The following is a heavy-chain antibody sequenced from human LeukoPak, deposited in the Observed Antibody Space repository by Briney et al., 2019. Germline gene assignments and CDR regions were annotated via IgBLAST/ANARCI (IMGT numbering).Heavy chain of an antibody. CDR3: AREGYSSGYIDY. D-gene: IGHD3-22*01. J-gene: IGHJ4*02. Sequence: GGSLRLSCAASGFTFSSYWMHWVRQAPGKGLVWVSRINSDGSSTSYADSVKGRFTISRDNAKNTLYLQMNSLRAEDTAVYYCAREGYSSGYIDYWGPGTLVTVSS. CDR2: INSDGSST. V-gene: IGHV3-74*01. CDR1: GFTFSSYW.